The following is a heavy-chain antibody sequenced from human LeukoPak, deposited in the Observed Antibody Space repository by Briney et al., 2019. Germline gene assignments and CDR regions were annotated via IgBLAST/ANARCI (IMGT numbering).Heavy chain of an antibody. Sequence: GGSLRLSCAASGFSFRRYWMNWVRQAPGKGLEWVANIKGDGIEKNYVDSVKGRFSISRDNAMNSLYLQMDSLRAEDTAVYYCAKEGAYPIITYDSWGQGALVTVSS. CDR3: AKEGAYPIITYDS. D-gene: IGHD3-10*01. CDR1: GFSFRRYW. CDR2: IKGDGIEK. V-gene: IGHV3-7*01. J-gene: IGHJ5*01.